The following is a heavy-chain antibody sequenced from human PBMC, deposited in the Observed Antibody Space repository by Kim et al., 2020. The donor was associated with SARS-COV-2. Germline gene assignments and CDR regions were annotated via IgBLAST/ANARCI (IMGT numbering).Heavy chain of an antibody. D-gene: IGHD3-22*01. CDR2: ISWNSGSI. CDR3: AKGYYYDSSGFYYYYYG. CDR1: GFTFDDYA. J-gene: IGHJ6*01. V-gene: IGHV3-9*01. Sequence: GGSLRLSCAASGFTFDDYAMHWVRQAPGKGLEWVSGISWNSGSIGYAYSVKGRFTISRDNAKNFLYLQMNSLRAEDTALYYCAKGYYYDSSGFYYYYYG.